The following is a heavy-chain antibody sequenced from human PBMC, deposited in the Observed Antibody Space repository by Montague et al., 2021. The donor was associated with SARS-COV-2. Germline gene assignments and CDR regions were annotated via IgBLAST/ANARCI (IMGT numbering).Heavy chain of an antibody. J-gene: IGHJ4*02. CDR1: GGSFSVYY. D-gene: IGHD2-21*02. CDR2: INHSGST. CDR3: VVVVPAMRPRSDY. V-gene: IGHV4-34*01. Sequence: SETLSLTCAVYGGSFSVYYWSWIRQPPGKGLERIGEINHSGSTKYNPSLKSRVTISSDTSKNQFSLKLNSVTAADTAVYFCVVVVPAMRPRSDYWGQGTLVTVSS.